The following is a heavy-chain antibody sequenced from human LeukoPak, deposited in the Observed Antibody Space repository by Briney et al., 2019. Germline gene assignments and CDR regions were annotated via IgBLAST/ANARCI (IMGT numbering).Heavy chain of an antibody. Sequence: SVKVSCKASGGTFSSYAISWVRQAPGQGLEWMGRIIPILGIANYAQKFQGRVTITADKSTSTAYMELSSLRSEDTAVYYCAAGKSGIAAAGPYLRYWGQGTLVTVSS. CDR3: AAGKSGIAAAGPYLRY. J-gene: IGHJ4*02. CDR2: IIPILGIA. V-gene: IGHV1-69*04. D-gene: IGHD6-13*01. CDR1: GGTFSSYA.